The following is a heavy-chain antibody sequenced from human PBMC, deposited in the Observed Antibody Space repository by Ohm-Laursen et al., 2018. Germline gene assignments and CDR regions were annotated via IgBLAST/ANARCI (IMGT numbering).Heavy chain of an antibody. CDR2: INPNSGGT. CDR1: GYTFTGYY. V-gene: IGHV1-2*02. J-gene: IGHJ6*02. CDR3: ARGFWDTAMPSIYYYYYYGMDV. D-gene: IGHD5-18*01. Sequence: ASVKVSCKASGYTFTGYYMHWVRQAPGQGLEWMGWINPNSGGTNYAQKFQGRVTMTRETSISTAYMELSRLRSEDTAVYYCARGFWDTAMPSIYYYYYYGMDVWGQGTTVTVSS.